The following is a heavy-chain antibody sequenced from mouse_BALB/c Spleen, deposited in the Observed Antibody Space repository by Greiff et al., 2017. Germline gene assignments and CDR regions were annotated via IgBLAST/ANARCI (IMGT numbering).Heavy chain of an antibody. CDR2: INSNGGST. CDR1: GFTFSSYG. Sequence: EVKVEESGGGLVQPGGSLKLSCAASGFTFSSYGMSWVRQTPDKRLELVATINSNGGSTYYPDSVKGRFTISRDNAKNTLYLQMSSLKSEDTAMYYCARDTNYYGSRPFAYWGQGTLVTVSA. J-gene: IGHJ3*01. D-gene: IGHD1-1*01. V-gene: IGHV5-6-3*01. CDR3: ARDTNYYGSRPFAY.